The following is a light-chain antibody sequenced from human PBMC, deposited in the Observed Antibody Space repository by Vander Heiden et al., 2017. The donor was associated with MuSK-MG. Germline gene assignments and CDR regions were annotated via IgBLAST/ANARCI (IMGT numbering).Light chain of an antibody. CDR2: DVS. CDR1: SRNIGGYDY. J-gene: IGLJ1*01. CDR3: ASYTTTSALYV. V-gene: IGLV2-14*01. Sequence: QSVLTQPASVSGSPAQSTTISCSGTSRNIGGYDYVSWYQQSPGKAPKLIIYDVSNRPSGVSDRFSGSKSGNTASLTISGLHVDDEADYYCASYTTTSALYVFGSGTKVTVL.